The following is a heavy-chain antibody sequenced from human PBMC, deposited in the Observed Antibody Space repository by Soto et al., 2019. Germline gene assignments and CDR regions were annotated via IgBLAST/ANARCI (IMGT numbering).Heavy chain of an antibody. Sequence: TSETLSLTCAVYGGSFSGYYWSWIRQPPGKGLEWIGEINHSGSTNYNPSLKSRVTISVDTSKNQFSLKLTSVTAADTAVYYCARGRGDGYNQNWYFDIWVRGTLVTDSS. CDR2: INHSGST. D-gene: IGHD3-10*01. V-gene: IGHV4-34*01. CDR1: GGSFSGYY. J-gene: IGHJ2*01. CDR3: ARGRGDGYNQNWYFDI.